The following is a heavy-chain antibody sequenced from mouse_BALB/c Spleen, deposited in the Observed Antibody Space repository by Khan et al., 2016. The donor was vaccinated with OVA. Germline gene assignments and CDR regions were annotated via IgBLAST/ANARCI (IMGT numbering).Heavy chain of an antibody. CDR1: GYTFTTYT. D-gene: IGHD2-14*01. V-gene: IGHV1-4*01. CDR3: VREGAYYRSDGWFAY. CDR2: IIPSNDYT. Sequence: QVQLQQSGAELARPGASVKMSCKASGYTFTTYTIHWVKQRPGQGLEWIGYIIPSNDYTNYNQKFKDRATLTADKSSSKAYMQLRSLTSEDSAVYYCVREGAYYRSDGWFAYWGQGTLVTVSA. J-gene: IGHJ3*01.